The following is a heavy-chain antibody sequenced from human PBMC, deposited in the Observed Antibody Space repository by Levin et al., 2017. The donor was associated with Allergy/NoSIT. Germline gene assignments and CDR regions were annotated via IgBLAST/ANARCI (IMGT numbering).Heavy chain of an antibody. V-gene: IGHV3-48*02. J-gene: IGHJ4*02. CDR3: ARDRRNYYDSSGYDTKFDY. D-gene: IGHD3-22*01. Sequence: GGSLRLSCAASGFTFSSYSMNWVRQAPGKGLEWVSYISSSSSTIYYADSVKGRFTISRDNAKNSLYLQMNSLRDEDTAVYYCARDRRNYYDSSGYDTKFDYWGQGTLVTVSS. CDR2: ISSSSSTI. CDR1: GFTFSSYS.